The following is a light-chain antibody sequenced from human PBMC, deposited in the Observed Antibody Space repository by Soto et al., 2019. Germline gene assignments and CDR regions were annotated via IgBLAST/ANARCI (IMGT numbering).Light chain of an antibody. CDR2: EGS. Sequence: QSVLTQPASVSGSPGQSITISCTGTSSAVGSYNLVSWYQQHPGKAPKLMIYEGSKRPSGVSNRFSGSKSGNTASLTISGLQAEDEADYYCCSYAGSVVFGGGTQLTVL. J-gene: IGLJ2*01. CDR1: SSAVGSYNL. V-gene: IGLV2-23*01. CDR3: CSYAGSVV.